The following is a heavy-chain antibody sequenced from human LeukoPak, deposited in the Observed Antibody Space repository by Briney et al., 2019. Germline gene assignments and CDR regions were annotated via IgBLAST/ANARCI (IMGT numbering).Heavy chain of an antibody. CDR3: ARPNITSYYDSRGYDAFNV. CDR1: GYRFNAYW. CDR2: IYPDDSDT. Sequence: GESLKISCKGSGYRFNAYWIAWVRQMPGKGLEWMGIIYPDDSDTRYSPSFQGQVTISADKSVRTAYLQWSSLKASDTAMYYCARPNITSYYDSRGYDAFNVWGQGTMVTVSS. V-gene: IGHV5-51*01. D-gene: IGHD3-22*01. J-gene: IGHJ3*01.